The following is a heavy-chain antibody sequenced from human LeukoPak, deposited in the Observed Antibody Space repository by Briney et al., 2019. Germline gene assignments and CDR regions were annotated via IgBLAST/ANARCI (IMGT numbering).Heavy chain of an antibody. Sequence: ASVKVPCKVSGYALIAVAMHWLRQAPGKGLGWRGGIDLEEGKKINAQKFQGRLSVTADTSTDTAHMELSNLRSEDTAAYYCATQGRGRGMWYFDVWGRGTLVTVSS. CDR3: ATQGRGRGMWYFDV. CDR1: GYALIAVA. V-gene: IGHV1-24*01. D-gene: IGHD3-10*01. J-gene: IGHJ2*01. CDR2: IDLEEGKK.